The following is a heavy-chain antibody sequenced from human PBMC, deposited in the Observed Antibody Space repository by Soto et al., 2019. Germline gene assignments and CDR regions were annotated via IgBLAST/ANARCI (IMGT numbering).Heavy chain of an antibody. J-gene: IGHJ4*02. CDR1: GFTFSSYA. CDR2: IIGSGDMT. D-gene: IGHD1-7*01. V-gene: IGHV3-23*01. CDR3: AKGGTGTAGFY. Sequence: EVQLLVSGGGLVQPGGSLRLSCAASGFTFSSYAMSWVRQAPGKGLEWVSDIIGSGDMTFYADSVKGRFTISRDNSKNTLYLQMSSRRGGDSAVYYCAKGGTGTAGFYWGQATLVTVSS.